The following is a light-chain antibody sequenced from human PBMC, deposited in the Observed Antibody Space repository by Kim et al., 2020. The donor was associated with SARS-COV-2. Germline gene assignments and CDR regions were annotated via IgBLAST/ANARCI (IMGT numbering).Light chain of an antibody. CDR3: QHFGTSR. CDR2: CAS. V-gene: IGKV3-20*01. CDR1: QIGNSSR. J-gene: IGKJ4*01. Sequence: SLAPEEKATLSCRARQIGNSSRLAWYHQKPGQTPRLLRLCASSRPSGITKRVSGSGSGTDFTLTISRLEPEDFAVYYCQHFGTSRFGGGTKVDIK.